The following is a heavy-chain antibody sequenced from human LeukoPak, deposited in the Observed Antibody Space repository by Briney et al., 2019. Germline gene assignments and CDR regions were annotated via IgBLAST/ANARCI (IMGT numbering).Heavy chain of an antibody. D-gene: IGHD1-26*01. J-gene: IGHJ4*02. CDR3: ARLKYSGSYQEIDY. V-gene: IGHV3-20*04. Sequence: GGSLRLSCAASGFTFDDYGMSWVRQAPGKGLEWVSGINWNGGSTGYADSMKGRFTISRDNAKNSLYLQMNSLRAEDTALYYCARLKYSGSYQEIDYWGQGTLVTVSS. CDR2: INWNGGST. CDR1: GFTFDDYG.